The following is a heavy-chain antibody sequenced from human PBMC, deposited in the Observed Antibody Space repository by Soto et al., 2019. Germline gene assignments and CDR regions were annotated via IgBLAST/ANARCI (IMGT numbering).Heavy chain of an antibody. Sequence: GESLKISCKGSGYSFTSYWISWVRQMPGKGLEWMGRIDPSDSYTNYSPSFQGHVTISADKSISTAYLQWSSLKASDTAMYYCARPPYSGSYYNWFDPWGQGTLVTVSS. CDR3: ARPPYSGSYYNWFDP. J-gene: IGHJ5*02. CDR2: IDPSDSYT. D-gene: IGHD1-26*01. V-gene: IGHV5-10-1*01. CDR1: GYSFTSYW.